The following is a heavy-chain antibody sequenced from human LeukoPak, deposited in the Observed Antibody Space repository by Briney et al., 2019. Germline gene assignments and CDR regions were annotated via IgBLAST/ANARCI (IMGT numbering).Heavy chain of an antibody. D-gene: IGHD3-22*01. Sequence: QPGGSLRLSCAASGFTFSNFWMPWVRQAPGKGLVWVAILKGDGSDKYYVDSVKGRFTISGDNAKNSLYLQMNSLRVEDTEVYYCASIYYDRSGYYYAAASGPGTL. CDR2: LKGDGSDK. CDR1: GFTFSNFW. V-gene: IGHV3-7*01. CDR3: ASIYYDRSGYYYAAA. J-gene: IGHJ5*02.